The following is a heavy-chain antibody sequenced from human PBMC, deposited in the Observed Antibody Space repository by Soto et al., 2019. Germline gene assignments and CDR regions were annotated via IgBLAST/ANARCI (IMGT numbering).Heavy chain of an antibody. J-gene: IGHJ6*02. CDR2: IYYSGST. Sequence: SETLSLTCTVSGGSISSGDYYWSWIRQPPGKGLEWIGYIYYSGSTYYNPSLKSRVTISVDTSKNQFSLKLSSVTAADTAVYYCARGGRNYGWYCMDVWGQGTTVTVSS. CDR3: ARGGRNYGWYCMDV. V-gene: IGHV4-30-4*01. D-gene: IGHD4-4*01. CDR1: GGSISSGDYY.